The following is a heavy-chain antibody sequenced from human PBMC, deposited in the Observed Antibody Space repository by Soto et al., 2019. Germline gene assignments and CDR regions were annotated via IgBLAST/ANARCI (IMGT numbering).Heavy chain of an antibody. CDR2: ISYDGTNR. V-gene: IGHV3-30*18. D-gene: IGHD3-3*01. CDR1: GFTFSTYG. Sequence: QVQLVESGGGVVQPGRSLRLSCAASGFTFSTYGMHWVRQAPGKGLEWVAVISYDGTNRNHADSVKGRFTISRDNSKNTLHLQMSSLRAEDTAVYYCAKDQSGYDHYAMDVWGQGTEVTVS. J-gene: IGHJ6*02. CDR3: AKDQSGYDHYAMDV.